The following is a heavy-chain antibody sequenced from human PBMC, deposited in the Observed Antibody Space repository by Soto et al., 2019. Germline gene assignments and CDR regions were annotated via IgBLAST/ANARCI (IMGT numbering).Heavy chain of an antibody. V-gene: IGHV4-59*01. J-gene: IGHJ4*02. CDR3: ARGWFGELLYPTYYFDY. CDR2: IYYSGST. CDR1: GGSISSYY. Sequence: QVQLQESGPGLVKPSETLSLTCTVSGGSISSYYWSWIRQPPGKGLEWIGYIYYSGSTNYNLSLKTRVTISVDTSKNQCSLKLSSVTAADTAVYYCARGWFGELLYPTYYFDYWGQGTLVTVSS. D-gene: IGHD3-10*01.